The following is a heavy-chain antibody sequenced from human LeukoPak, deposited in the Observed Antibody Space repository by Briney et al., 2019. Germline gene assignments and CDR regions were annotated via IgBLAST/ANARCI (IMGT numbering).Heavy chain of an antibody. CDR2: ISGSGDST. J-gene: IGHJ2*01. Sequence: GGSLRLSCAASGFTFNNYAMSWVRQAPGKELEWVSGISGSGDSTYYADSVKGRFTISRDNSKNTLYLQINNLRTEDTAVYYCAKGQLAVAVGWYFDLWGRGTLVTVSS. CDR3: AKGQLAVAVGWYFDL. CDR1: GFTFNNYA. D-gene: IGHD6-19*01. V-gene: IGHV3-23*01.